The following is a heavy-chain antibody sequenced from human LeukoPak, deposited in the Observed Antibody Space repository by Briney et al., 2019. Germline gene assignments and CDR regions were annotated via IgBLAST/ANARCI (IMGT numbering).Heavy chain of an antibody. D-gene: IGHD3-9*01. V-gene: IGHV4-39*01. CDR3: ANQIYDILTGYSLHFDY. CDR1: GGSISSSSYY. CDR2: IYYSGST. Sequence: PSETLSLTCTVSGGSISSSSYYWGWIRQPPGKGLEWIGSIYYSGSTYYNPSLKSRVTISVDTSKNQFSLKLSSVTAADTAVYYCANQIYDILTGYSLHFDYWGQGTLATVSS. J-gene: IGHJ4*02.